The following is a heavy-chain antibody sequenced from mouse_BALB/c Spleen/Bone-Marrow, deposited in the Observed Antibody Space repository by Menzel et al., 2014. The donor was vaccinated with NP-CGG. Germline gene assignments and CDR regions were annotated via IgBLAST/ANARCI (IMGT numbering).Heavy chain of an antibody. D-gene: IGHD2-14*01. Sequence: EVKLMESGPELVKPGASVKISCKASGYSFTGYYMHWVKQSHVKSLEWIGRIYPYSGATDYNQNFKDKASLTVDKSSSTAYMGLHSLTSEDSAVYYCAKNYRYDGALDYWGQGASLTVSS. J-gene: IGHJ4*01. V-gene: IGHV1-31*01. CDR1: GYSFTGYY. CDR2: IYPYSGAT. CDR3: AKNYRYDGALDY.